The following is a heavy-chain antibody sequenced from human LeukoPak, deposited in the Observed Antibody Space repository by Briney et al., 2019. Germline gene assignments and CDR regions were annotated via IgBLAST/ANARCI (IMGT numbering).Heavy chain of an antibody. CDR1: GFTFSSYA. CDR3: ASAPHRVVIAVAGIDY. D-gene: IGHD6-19*01. Sequence: GGSLRLSCAASGFTFSSYAMHWVRQAPGKGLEWVAVISYDGSNKNFADSVKGRFTISRDNSKNTLYLQMNSLRAEDTAVYYCASAPHRVVIAVAGIDYWGQGTLVTVSS. V-gene: IGHV3-30*04. J-gene: IGHJ4*02. CDR2: ISYDGSNK.